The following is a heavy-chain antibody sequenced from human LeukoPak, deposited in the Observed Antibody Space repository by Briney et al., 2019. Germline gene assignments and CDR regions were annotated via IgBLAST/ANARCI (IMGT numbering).Heavy chain of an antibody. CDR3: AREDSNYAIDY. V-gene: IGHV3-43*02. D-gene: IGHD4-11*01. J-gene: IGHJ4*02. Sequence: QPGGSLRLSCAASGFTFDDYAMHWVRQAPGKGLEWVSLISGDGGSTYYADSVKGRFTISRDNSKNTLYLQMNSLRAEDTAVYYCAREDSNYAIDYWGQGTLVTVSS. CDR1: GFTFDDYA. CDR2: ISGDGGST.